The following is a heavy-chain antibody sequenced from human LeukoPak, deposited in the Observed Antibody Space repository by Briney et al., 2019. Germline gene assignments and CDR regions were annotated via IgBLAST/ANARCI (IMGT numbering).Heavy chain of an antibody. J-gene: IGHJ4*02. CDR3: AKDQRSITMIGTTDY. V-gene: IGHV3-30*18. CDR2: ISYDGSNK. D-gene: IGHD3-22*01. Sequence: PGGSLRLSCAASGFTFSSYGMHWVRQAPGKGLEWVAVISYDGSNKYYADSVKGRFTISRDNSKNTLYLQMNSLRAEDTAVYYCAKDQRSITMIGTTDYWGQGTLVTVSS. CDR1: GFTFSSYG.